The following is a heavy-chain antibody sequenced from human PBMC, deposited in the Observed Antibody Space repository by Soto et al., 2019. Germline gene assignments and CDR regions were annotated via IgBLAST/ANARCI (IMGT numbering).Heavy chain of an antibody. CDR3: ARGGIAAAGTVDY. D-gene: IGHD6-13*01. J-gene: IGHJ4*02. Sequence: GGSLRLSCAASGFTFSSYSMNWVRQAPGKGLEWVSSIRSSSSYIYYADSVKGRFTISRDNAKNSLYLQMNSLRAEDTAVYYCARGGIAAAGTVDYWGQGTLVTVSS. CDR1: GFTFSSYS. V-gene: IGHV3-21*01. CDR2: IRSSSSYI.